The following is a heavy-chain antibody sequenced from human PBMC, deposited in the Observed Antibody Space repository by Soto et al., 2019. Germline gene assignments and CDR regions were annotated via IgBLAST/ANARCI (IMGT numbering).Heavy chain of an antibody. CDR1: GFTFSDNA. J-gene: IGHJ6*02. CDR2: ISDDGDNT. CDR3: ATSLSTAVNYGLDV. Sequence: GGSLRLSCGASGFTFSDNAMTWVRQAPGKGLEWVSSISDDGDNTYYADSVKGRFAVSRDNSKHTLFLHMNSLGAEDTAVYYCATSLSTAVNYGLDVLGQGTSVTVSS. D-gene: IGHD2-2*01. V-gene: IGHV3-23*01.